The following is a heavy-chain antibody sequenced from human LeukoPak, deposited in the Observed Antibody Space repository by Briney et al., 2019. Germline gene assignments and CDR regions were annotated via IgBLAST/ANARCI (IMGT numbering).Heavy chain of an antibody. D-gene: IGHD3-9*01. V-gene: IGHV3-72*01. CDR3: ARLCGIDWSIDYFDY. J-gene: IGHJ4*02. Sequence: GGSLRLSCAASGFMFSDYYMDWVRQPPGKGLEWVGRIRNRARGYTTEYAASVKGRFTVSRDDSKNSLYLQMNSLKTEDTAVYYCARLCGIDWSIDYFDYWGQGTLVTVSS. CDR2: IRNRARGYTT. CDR1: GFMFSDYY.